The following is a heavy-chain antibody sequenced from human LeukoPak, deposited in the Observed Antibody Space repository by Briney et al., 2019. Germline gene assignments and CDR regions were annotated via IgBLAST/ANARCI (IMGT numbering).Heavy chain of an antibody. CDR2: ISAYNGNT. D-gene: IGHD2-2*02. CDR3: ARDLGHCSSTSCYTYYMDV. CDR1: GYTFTSYG. Sequence: ASVKVSCKASGYTFTSYGISWVRQAPGQGLEWMGWISAYNGNTNYAQKLQGRVTMTTDTSTSTAYMELRSLRSDDTAVYYCARDLGHCSSTSCYTYYMDVWGKGTTVTISS. V-gene: IGHV1-18*01. J-gene: IGHJ6*03.